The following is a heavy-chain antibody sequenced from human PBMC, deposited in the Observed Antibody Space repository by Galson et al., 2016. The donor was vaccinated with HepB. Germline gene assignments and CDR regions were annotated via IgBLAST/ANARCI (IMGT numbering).Heavy chain of an antibody. Sequence: SVKVSCKASGYTFSNYGISWVRQAPGQGLEWMGWISAYNGNTNYAQNLQGRVTMTTDTSTNTVYMELRRLRSVDTALYYCARDESHNYYGSAYYSGYFDLWGRGTLVTVSS. CDR1: GYTFSNYG. CDR2: ISAYNGNT. V-gene: IGHV1-18*01. D-gene: IGHD3-22*01. J-gene: IGHJ2*01. CDR3: ARDESHNYYGSAYYSGYFDL.